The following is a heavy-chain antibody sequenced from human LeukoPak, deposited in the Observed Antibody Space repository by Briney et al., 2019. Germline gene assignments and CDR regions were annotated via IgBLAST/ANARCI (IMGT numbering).Heavy chain of an antibody. CDR3: ARATTVTTTFDY. Sequence: GGPLRLSCAASGFTVSSNYMSWVRQAPGKGLEWVSAIYSGGTTYYADSVKGRFTISRDNSKNTVYLQMNSLRAEDTALYYCARATTVTTTFDYWGQGTLVTVSS. V-gene: IGHV3-53*01. CDR2: IYSGGTT. J-gene: IGHJ4*02. CDR1: GFTVSSNY. D-gene: IGHD4-17*01.